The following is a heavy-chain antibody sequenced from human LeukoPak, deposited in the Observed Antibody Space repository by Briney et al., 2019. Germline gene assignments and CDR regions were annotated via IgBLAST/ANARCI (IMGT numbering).Heavy chain of an antibody. CDR1: GFTVSSNY. D-gene: IGHD6-19*01. CDR2: ISGSGGSS. CDR3: AKVRKGADSSGWFDCFDP. V-gene: IGHV3-23*01. J-gene: IGHJ5*02. Sequence: GGSLRLSCAASGFTVSSNYMSWVRQAPGHGLEWVSTISGSGGSSYYGDSVKGRFTNSRDNSKNTLYLQMNSLRAEDTAIYYCAKVRKGADSSGWFDCFDPWGQGTLVTVSS.